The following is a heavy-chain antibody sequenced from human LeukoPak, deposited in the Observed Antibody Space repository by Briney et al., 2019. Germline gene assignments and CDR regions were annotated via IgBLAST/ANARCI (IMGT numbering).Heavy chain of an antibody. CDR3: AKHTGLRGDY. J-gene: IGHJ4*02. CDR2: ISGSGGST. V-gene: IGHV3-23*01. D-gene: IGHD3-16*01. Sequence: GGSLRLPYAASGFTFSSYAMSWVRQAPGKGLEWVSAISGSGGSTYYADSVKGRFTISRDNSKNTLYLQMNSLRAEDTAVYYCAKHTGLRGDYWGQGTLVTVSS. CDR1: GFTFSSYA.